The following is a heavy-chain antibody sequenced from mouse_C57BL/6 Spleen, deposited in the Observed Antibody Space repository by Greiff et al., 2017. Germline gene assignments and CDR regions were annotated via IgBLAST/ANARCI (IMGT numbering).Heavy chain of an antibody. Sequence: EVQGVESGGGLVKPGGSLKLSCAASGFTFSSYAMSWVRQTPEKRLEWVATISDGGSYTYYPDNVKGRFTISRDNAKNNLYLQMSHLKSEDTAMYYCARDPLSRGFAYWGQGTLVTVSA. CDR1: GFTFSSYA. CDR3: ARDPLSRGFAY. D-gene: IGHD1-1*01. CDR2: ISDGGSYT. V-gene: IGHV5-4*01. J-gene: IGHJ3*01.